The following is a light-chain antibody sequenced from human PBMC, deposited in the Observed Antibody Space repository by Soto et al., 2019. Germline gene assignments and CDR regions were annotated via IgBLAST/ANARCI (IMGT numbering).Light chain of an antibody. CDR3: QQYGSSGT. Sequence: VCTQSPCTLSLSPGERATLSCRASQSVSSTYLAWYQQKPGQPPRLLIYGASSRATGIPDRFSGSGSGTDFTLTISRLEPEDFAVYYCQQYGSSGTFGQGTKVDIK. V-gene: IGKV3-20*01. CDR2: GAS. CDR1: QSVSSTY. J-gene: IGKJ1*01.